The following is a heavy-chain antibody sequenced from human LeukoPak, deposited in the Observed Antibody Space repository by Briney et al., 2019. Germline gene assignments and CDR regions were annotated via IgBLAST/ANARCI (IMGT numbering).Heavy chain of an antibody. CDR2: IRYNGGNK. D-gene: IGHD3-22*01. V-gene: IGHV3-30*04. Sequence: GRSLRLSCAASGFTFSSYAMNWVRQAPGKGLEWVAFIRYNGGNKYYADSVKGRFTISRDNSKNTLYLQMNSLRAEDTAVYYCAKVEGYYDSSGYYYTFDYWGQGTLVTVSS. J-gene: IGHJ4*02. CDR1: GFTFSSYA. CDR3: AKVEGYYDSSGYYYTFDY.